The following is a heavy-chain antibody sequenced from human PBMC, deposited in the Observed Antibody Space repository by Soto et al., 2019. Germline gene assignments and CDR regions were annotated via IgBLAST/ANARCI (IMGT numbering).Heavy chain of an antibody. J-gene: IGHJ3*02. CDR3: TRDMNGNYYASSGYPI. CDR2: IRSKAYVGTT. CDR1: GFTFSSYA. V-gene: IGHV3-49*04. D-gene: IGHD3-22*01. Sequence: GGSLRLSCSASGFTFSSYAMHGVSQAPGKGLEWVGFIRSKAYVGTTEYAASVKGRITISRDDSKSIAYLKMNSLKTEDTAVYDCTRDMNGNYYASSGYPIWGQGTMVTVSS.